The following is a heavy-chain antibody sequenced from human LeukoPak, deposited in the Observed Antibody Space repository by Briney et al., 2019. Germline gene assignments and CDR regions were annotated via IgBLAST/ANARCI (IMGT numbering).Heavy chain of an antibody. D-gene: IGHD5-18*01. CDR1: GGSISSYY. CDR3: ARVPPYNSGYGGFDY. J-gene: IGHJ4*02. V-gene: IGHV4-59*01. Sequence: PSETLSLTCSVSGGSISSYYCSWIRQPPGKRLEWIAYIYYSGSTYYNPSLKSRATISVDTSKNQFSLQLNSVTAADTAVYFCARVPPYNSGYGGFDYWRQGTLVTVSS. CDR2: IYYSGST.